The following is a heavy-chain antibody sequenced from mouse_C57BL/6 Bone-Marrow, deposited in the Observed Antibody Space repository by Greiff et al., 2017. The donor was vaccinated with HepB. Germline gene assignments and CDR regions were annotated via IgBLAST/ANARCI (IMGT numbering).Heavy chain of an antibody. CDR2: IWTGGGT. CDR3: ARNFDDGYYWYFDV. V-gene: IGHV2-9-1*01. CDR1: GFSLTSYA. D-gene: IGHD2-3*01. J-gene: IGHJ1*03. Sequence: VKLVESGPGLVAPSQSLSITCTVSGFSLTSYAISWVRQPPGKGLEWLGVIWTGGGTNYNSALKSRLSISKDNSKSQVFLKMNSLQTDDTARYYCARNFDDGYYWYFDVWGTGTTVTVSS.